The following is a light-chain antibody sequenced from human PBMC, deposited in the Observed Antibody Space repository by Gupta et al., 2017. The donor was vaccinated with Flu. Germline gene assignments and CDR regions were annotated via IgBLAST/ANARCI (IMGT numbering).Light chain of an antibody. Sequence: DIQMTQSPSSLSASVGDRVTITCQASQDISNYLNWYQQKPGKAPKLLIYDASNLETGVPSRFSGSGSGTDFTFTISSLQPEDIATYYCQQYDNLPRVHSFGQGTKLEIK. J-gene: IGKJ2*03. V-gene: IGKV1-33*01. CDR2: DAS. CDR1: QDISNY. CDR3: QQYDNLPRVHS.